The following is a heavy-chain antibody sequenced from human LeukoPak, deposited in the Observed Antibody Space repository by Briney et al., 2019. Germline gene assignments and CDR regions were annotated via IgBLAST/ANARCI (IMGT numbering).Heavy chain of an antibody. Sequence: GASVKVSCTASGYTFTSYGFSWVRQAPGQGLEWMGWISAYNGHTNYAQKLQGRVTMTTDTSTSTAYMELRSLRSDDTAVYYCARDMQNYDILTGALDYWGQGTLVTVSS. CDR1: GYTFTSYG. V-gene: IGHV1-18*01. CDR3: ARDMQNYDILTGALDY. J-gene: IGHJ4*02. D-gene: IGHD3-9*01. CDR2: ISAYNGHT.